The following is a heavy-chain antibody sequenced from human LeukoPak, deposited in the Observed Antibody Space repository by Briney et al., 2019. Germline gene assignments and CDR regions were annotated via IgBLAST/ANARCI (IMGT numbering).Heavy chain of an antibody. Sequence: GGSLRLSCAASGFTFSSYSMNWVRQAPGKGLEWVSSITRSSIYIYYADSVKGRFTISRDNAKNSLYLQMNSLRTEDTAVYYCARGYYYDSSATPTPFDYWGQGTLVTVSS. CDR3: ARGYYYDSSATPTPFDY. V-gene: IGHV3-21*01. J-gene: IGHJ4*02. CDR2: ITRSSIYI. D-gene: IGHD3-22*01. CDR1: GFTFSSYS.